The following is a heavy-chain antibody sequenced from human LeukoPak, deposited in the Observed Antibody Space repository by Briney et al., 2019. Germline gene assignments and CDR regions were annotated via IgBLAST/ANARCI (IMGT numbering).Heavy chain of an antibody. J-gene: IGHJ4*02. V-gene: IGHV1-46*01. CDR3: ARDIAVAGTPGGY. CDR2: INPSGGST. CDR1: GYTFTIYY. Sequence: ASVKVSCMASGYTFTIYYMHWVRQAPGQGLEWMGIINPSGGSTSYAQKFQGRVTMTRDTSTRTVYMELSSLRSEDTAVYYCARDIAVAGTPGGYWGQGTLVTVSS. D-gene: IGHD6-19*01.